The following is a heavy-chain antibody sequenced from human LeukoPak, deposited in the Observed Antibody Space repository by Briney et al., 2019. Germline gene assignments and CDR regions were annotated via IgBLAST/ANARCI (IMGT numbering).Heavy chain of an antibody. Sequence: PGGSLRLSCAASGFTFSSYEMNWVRQAPGKGLEWVSYNSSSGSTTYYADSVKGRFTISRDNSKSTLYLQMNSLRAEDTAVYYCAKATFASSWNLYFDYWGQGTLAPVSS. J-gene: IGHJ4*02. CDR1: GFTFSSYE. CDR3: AKATFASSWNLYFDY. CDR2: NSSSGSTT. V-gene: IGHV3-48*03. D-gene: IGHD6-13*01.